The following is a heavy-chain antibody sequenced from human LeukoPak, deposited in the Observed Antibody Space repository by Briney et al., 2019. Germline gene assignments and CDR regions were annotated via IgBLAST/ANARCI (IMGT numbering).Heavy chain of an antibody. J-gene: IGHJ6*02. V-gene: IGHV1-8*01. CDR3: ARGLNRYSSGWYSVDYYYGMDV. D-gene: IGHD6-19*01. CDR1: GYTFTSYD. CDR2: MNPNSGNT. Sequence: GASVKVSCKASGYTFTSYDINWVRQATGQGLEWMGWMNPNSGNTGYAQKFQGRVTMTRNTSISTAYMELSSLRSVDTAVYYCARGLNRYSSGWYSVDYYYGMDVWGQGTTVTVSS.